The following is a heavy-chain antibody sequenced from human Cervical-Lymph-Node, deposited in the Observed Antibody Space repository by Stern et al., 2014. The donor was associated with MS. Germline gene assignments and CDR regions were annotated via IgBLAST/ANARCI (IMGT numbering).Heavy chain of an antibody. J-gene: IGHJ4*02. Sequence: QVQLQESGPGLVKPSETLSLTCTVSGDSMRNYYWSWIRQPPGKGLEWIGNIYYSGRTNYNPSLKSRVTLAVDTSKNQFSLMLNSVTAADTAVYYCARDVSPLFFWGQGTLVTVSS. CDR3: ARDVSPLFF. CDR1: GDSMRNYY. V-gene: IGHV4-59*01. D-gene: IGHD2-21*01. CDR2: IYYSGRT.